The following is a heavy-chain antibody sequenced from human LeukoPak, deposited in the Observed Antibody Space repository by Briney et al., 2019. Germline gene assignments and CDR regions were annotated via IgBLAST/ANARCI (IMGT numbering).Heavy chain of an antibody. D-gene: IGHD3-22*01. Sequence: PGGSVRLSCAASGFTFSSYDMHWVGQAPGKGLEWVAVISYDGSNKYYADSVKGRFTISRDNSKNTLYLQMNSLRAEDTAVYYCAKDQKYYYDSSGYSPDCWGQGTLVTVSS. CDR1: GFTFSSYD. V-gene: IGHV3-30*18. CDR2: ISYDGSNK. J-gene: IGHJ4*02. CDR3: AKDQKYYYDSSGYSPDC.